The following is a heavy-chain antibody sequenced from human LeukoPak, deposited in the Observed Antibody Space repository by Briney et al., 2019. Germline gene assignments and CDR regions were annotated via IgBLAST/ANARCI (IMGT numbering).Heavy chain of an antibody. Sequence: PGGSLRLSCAASGFTVSSNYMSWVRQAPGKGLEWVSVIYSGGSTYYADSVKGRFTISRDNSKNTLYLQMNSLGAEDTAVYYCARDLYYYGSGSYLHWGQGTLVTASS. J-gene: IGHJ4*02. CDR2: IYSGGST. CDR3: ARDLYYYGSGSYLH. CDR1: GFTVSSNY. D-gene: IGHD3-10*01. V-gene: IGHV3-66*01.